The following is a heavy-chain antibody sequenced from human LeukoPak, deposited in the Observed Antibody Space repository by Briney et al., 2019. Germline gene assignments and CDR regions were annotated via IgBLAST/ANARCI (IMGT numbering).Heavy chain of an antibody. CDR3: ARDSDYDAFDY. J-gene: IGHJ4*02. D-gene: IGHD3-3*01. CDR2: IYSGGST. Sequence: GGSLRLSCAASGFTVSSNYMSWVRQAPGKGLEWVSVIYSGGSTYYADSVKGRFTISRDNSKNTLYLQMNSLRAEDTAVYYCARDSDYDAFDYWGQGTLVTVSS. V-gene: IGHV3-66*01. CDR1: GFTVSSNY.